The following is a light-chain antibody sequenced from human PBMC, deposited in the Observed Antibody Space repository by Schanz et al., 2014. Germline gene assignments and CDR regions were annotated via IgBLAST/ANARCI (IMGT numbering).Light chain of an antibody. J-gene: IGKJ3*01. V-gene: IGKV3-20*01. CDR1: QTIRTNF. Sequence: EIVLTQSPGTLSLSPGERVALSCRASQTIRTNFLAWYQQKPGQAPRLLVYGASSRATGIPDRFSGSGSGTDFTLTISRLEPEDFAVYYCQHYGSSPLTFGPGTKVDFK. CDR2: GAS. CDR3: QHYGSSPLT.